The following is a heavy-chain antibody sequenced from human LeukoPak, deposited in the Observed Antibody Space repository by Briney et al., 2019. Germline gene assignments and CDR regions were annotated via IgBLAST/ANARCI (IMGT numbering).Heavy chain of an antibody. CDR2: INHSGST. CDR3: ARDGRIAAALGY. J-gene: IGHJ4*02. CDR1: GGSFSGYC. V-gene: IGHV4-34*01. D-gene: IGHD6-13*01. Sequence: SETLSLTCAVYGGSFSGYCWSWIRQPPGKGLEWIGEINHSGSTYYNPSLKSRVTISVDTSKNQFSLKLSSVTAADTAVYYCARDGRIAAALGYWGQGTLVTVSS.